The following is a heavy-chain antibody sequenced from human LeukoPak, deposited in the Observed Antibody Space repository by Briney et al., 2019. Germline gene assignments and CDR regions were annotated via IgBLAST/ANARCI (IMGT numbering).Heavy chain of an antibody. CDR3: ARTGDFGTGWFDP. Sequence: SVKVSCKASGGTFSSYAISWVRQAPGQGLERMGGITPIFGTANYAQKFQGRVTITTDESTSTAYMELSSLRSEDTAVYYCARTGDFGTGWFDPWGQGTLVTVSS. V-gene: IGHV1-69*05. CDR2: ITPIFGTA. J-gene: IGHJ5*02. CDR1: GGTFSSYA. D-gene: IGHD4-17*01.